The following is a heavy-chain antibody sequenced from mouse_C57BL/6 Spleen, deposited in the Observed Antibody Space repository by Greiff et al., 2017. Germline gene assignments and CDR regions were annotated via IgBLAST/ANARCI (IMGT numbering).Heavy chain of an antibody. CDR3: TTSDYDGYWYFDV. Sequence: VQLKQSGAELVRPGASVKLSCTASGFNIKDYYMHWVKQRPEQGLEWIGRIDPEDGDTEYAPKFQGKATMTADTSSNTAYLQLSSLTSEDTAVYYCTTSDYDGYWYFDVWGTGTTVTVSS. J-gene: IGHJ1*03. D-gene: IGHD2-4*01. CDR2: IDPEDGDT. V-gene: IGHV14-1*01. CDR1: GFNIKDYY.